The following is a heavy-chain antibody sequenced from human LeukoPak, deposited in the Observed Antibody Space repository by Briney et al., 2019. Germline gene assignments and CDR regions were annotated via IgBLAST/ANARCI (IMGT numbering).Heavy chain of an antibody. V-gene: IGHV3-7*01. CDR2: IKKDGSEK. CDR3: ARDRVSGSGSIDY. Sequence: GGSLRLSCAASGFTFSRYWMSWVRQAPGKGLEWVANIKKDGSEKYYVDSVKGRFTISRDNAKNSLYLQMNSLRVEDTAVYYCARDRVSGSGSIDYWGQGTLVTVSS. CDR1: GFTFSRYW. J-gene: IGHJ4*02. D-gene: IGHD3-10*01.